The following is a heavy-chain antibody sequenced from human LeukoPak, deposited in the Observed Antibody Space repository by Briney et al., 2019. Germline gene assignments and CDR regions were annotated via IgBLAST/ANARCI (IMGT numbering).Heavy chain of an antibody. D-gene: IGHD3-22*01. V-gene: IGHV1-69*13. CDR3: ARNYYDSSGYRYYFDY. CDR2: IIAIFGTA. J-gene: IGHJ4*02. CDR1: GGTFSSYA. Sequence: SVTVSCKASGGTFSSYAISWVRQAPGQGLEWMGGIIAIFGTANYAQKFRGRVTITADESTSTAYMELSSLRSEDTAVYYCARNYYDSSGYRYYFDYWGQGTLVTVSS.